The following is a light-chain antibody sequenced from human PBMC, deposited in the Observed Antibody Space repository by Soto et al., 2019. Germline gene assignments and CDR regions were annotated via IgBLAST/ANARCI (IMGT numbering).Light chain of an antibody. CDR3: QQYGISLT. Sequence: EIVWTQSPGTLSLSPGERATLSCRASQSVSSSYLAWYQQKPGQAPRLLIYGASSRATSIPDRFSGSGSGTDFTLTSSRLEREDFAVYYCQQYGISLTFGAGTKVDIK. V-gene: IGKV3-20*01. J-gene: IGKJ3*01. CDR1: QSVSSSY. CDR2: GAS.